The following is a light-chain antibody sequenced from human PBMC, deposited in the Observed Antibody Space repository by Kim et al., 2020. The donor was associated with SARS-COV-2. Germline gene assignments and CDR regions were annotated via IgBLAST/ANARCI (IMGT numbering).Light chain of an antibody. Sequence: SASQGQTASITCSGDKLGDKYACWYQQKPGQSPVLVIYQDSKRPSGIPERFSGSNSGNTATLTISGTQAMDEADYYCQAWDSSDWVFGGGTQLTVL. J-gene: IGLJ3*02. CDR1: KLGDKY. CDR2: QDS. V-gene: IGLV3-1*01. CDR3: QAWDSSDWV.